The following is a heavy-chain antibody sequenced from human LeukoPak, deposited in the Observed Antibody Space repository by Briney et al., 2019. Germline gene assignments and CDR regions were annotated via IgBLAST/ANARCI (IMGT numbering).Heavy chain of an antibody. V-gene: IGHV4-59*13. CDR1: GGSITNNY. CDR2: THDSGNS. Sequence: PSETLSLTCTVSGGSITNNYWAWVRQPPGKGLEWIGYTHDSGNSNYNPSLRSRVTISIDTSKNQFSLKLTSVTAADTAVYYCARCPKGVYYYYMDVWGKGTTVTVSS. CDR3: ARCPKGVYYYYMDV. J-gene: IGHJ6*03.